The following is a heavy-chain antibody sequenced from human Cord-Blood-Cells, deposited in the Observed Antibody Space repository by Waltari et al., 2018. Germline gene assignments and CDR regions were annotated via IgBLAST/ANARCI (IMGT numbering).Heavy chain of an antibody. V-gene: IGHV1-69*02. D-gene: IGHD2-21*02. Sequence: QVQLVQSGAEVKKPGSSVKVSCKASGGTFSSYTISWVRQAPEQGLEWMGRIIPILGIEKYAQKFQGRVTITADKSTSTAYMELSSLRSEDTAVYYCARGGNFNEGGFDYWGQGTLVTVSS. J-gene: IGHJ4*02. CDR1: GGTFSSYT. CDR2: IIPILGIE. CDR3: ARGGNFNEGGFDY.